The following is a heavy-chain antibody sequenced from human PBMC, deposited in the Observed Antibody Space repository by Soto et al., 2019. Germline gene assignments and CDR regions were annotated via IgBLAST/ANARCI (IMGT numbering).Heavy chain of an antibody. D-gene: IGHD3-10*01. CDR2: MSGSGGST. V-gene: IGHV3-23*01. CDR3: MNLYSYGSGSYYK. CDR1: GFTFSTYA. J-gene: IGHJ4*02. Sequence: EVQLLESGGGLVQPGGSLRLSCAASGFTFSTYAMSWVRQAPGKGLEWVSGMSGSGGSTYYADSVKGRFTISRDNSKHTLYRQMNSLRAEDTAVYYCMNLYSYGSGSYYKWGQGTLVTVSS.